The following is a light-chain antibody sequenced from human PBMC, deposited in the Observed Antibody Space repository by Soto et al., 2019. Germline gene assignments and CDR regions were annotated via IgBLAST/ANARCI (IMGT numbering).Light chain of an antibody. V-gene: IGLV2-11*01. CDR2: AVT. CDR1: SSDVGGYNY. CDR3: SSYAGSYTHYD. Sequence: QSALTQPRSVSGSPGQSVTISCTGTSSDVGGYNYVSWYQQYPGKAPKVMIYAVTKRPSGVPDRISGSKSGNTASLTISGLQAEDEADYYCSSYAGSYTHYDFGTGTKVTVL. J-gene: IGLJ1*01.